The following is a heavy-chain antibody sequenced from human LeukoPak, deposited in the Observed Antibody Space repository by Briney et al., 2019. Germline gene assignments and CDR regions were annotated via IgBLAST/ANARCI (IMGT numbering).Heavy chain of an antibody. CDR3: ARDQGYCSSTSCYPSNWFDP. V-gene: IGHV3-30-3*01. J-gene: IGHJ5*02. D-gene: IGHD2-2*01. CDR1: GFTFSSYA. CDR2: ISYDGSNK. Sequence: GGSMRPSCAASGFTFSSYAMHWVRQAPGKGLEWVAVISYDGSNKYYADSVKGRFTISRDNSKNTLYLQMNSLRAEDTAVYYCARDQGYCSSTSCYPSNWFDPWGQGTLVTVSS.